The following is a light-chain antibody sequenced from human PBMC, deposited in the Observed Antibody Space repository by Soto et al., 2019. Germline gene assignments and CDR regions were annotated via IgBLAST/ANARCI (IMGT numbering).Light chain of an antibody. V-gene: IGLV1-44*01. J-gene: IGLJ2*01. CDR1: SSNIGSNT. CDR3: ASWDDSLNGRVI. Sequence: QSVLTQPPSASGTPGQRVTISCSGSSSNIGSNTVNWYQQLPGTAPKLLIYSNNQRPSGVPDRLSGSKSGTSASLAISGLQSEDKANYYCASWDDSLNGRVIFGGGTKLTVL. CDR2: SNN.